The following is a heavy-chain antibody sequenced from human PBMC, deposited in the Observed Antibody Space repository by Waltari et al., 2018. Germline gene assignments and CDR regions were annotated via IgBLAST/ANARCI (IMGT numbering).Heavy chain of an antibody. CDR3: ARDSSWSNCYWWFDP. Sequence: QVQLLQSGAEVKTPGASVKVSCKASGLIFTNYWMHGLRQALGQGLEWMGIISPGGDTTLDTPDFQGRVGMIGDTSTSTAYMERSSLTSEDTAVYYCARDSSWSNCYWWFDPWGQGTPVTVSS. D-gene: IGHD2-15*01. J-gene: IGHJ5*02. CDR1: GLIFTNYW. CDR2: ISPGGDTT. V-gene: IGHV1-46*01.